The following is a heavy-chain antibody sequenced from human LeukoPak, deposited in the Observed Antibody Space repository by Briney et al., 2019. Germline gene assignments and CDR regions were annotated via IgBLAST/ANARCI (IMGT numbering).Heavy chain of an antibody. V-gene: IGHV4-4*07. CDR3: ASVYDSSGYQDAFDI. J-gene: IGHJ3*02. D-gene: IGHD3-22*01. CDR1: GGSISSYY. CDR2: IYTSGST. Sequence: SETLSLTYTVSGGSISSYYWSWTRQPAGKGLEWIGRIYTSGSTNYNPSLKSRVTISVDTSKNQFSLKLSSVTAADTAVYYGASVYDSSGYQDAFDIWGQGTMVTVSS.